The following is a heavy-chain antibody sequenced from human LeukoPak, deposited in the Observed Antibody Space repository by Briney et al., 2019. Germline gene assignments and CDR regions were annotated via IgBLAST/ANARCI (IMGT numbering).Heavy chain of an antibody. Sequence: SETLSLTCTVSGGSVSNYYWSWIRQPPGKGLEWIGYIYHSGSTYYNPSLKSRVTISVDRSKNQFSLKLSSVTAADTAVYYCAREASYANWFDPWGQGTLVTVSS. D-gene: IGHD5-18*01. CDR3: AREASYANWFDP. CDR2: IYHSGST. V-gene: IGHV4-59*02. CDR1: GGSVSNYY. J-gene: IGHJ5*02.